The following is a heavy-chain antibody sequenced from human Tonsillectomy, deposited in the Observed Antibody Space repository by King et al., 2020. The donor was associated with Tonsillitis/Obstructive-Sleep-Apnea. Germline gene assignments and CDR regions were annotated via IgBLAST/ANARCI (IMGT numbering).Heavy chain of an antibody. V-gene: IGHV4-4*02. CDR1: GGSISSSNW. CDR2: IYHSGST. Sequence: QLQESGPGLVKPSGTLSLTCAVSGGSISSSNWWSWVRQPPGKGLEWIGEIYHSGSTNYNPSLKSRVNISVDKSKNQFSLKLSSVTAAYTAVYYCALWFGELRNWFDPWGQGTLVTVSS. CDR3: ALWFGELRNWFDP. J-gene: IGHJ5*02. D-gene: IGHD3-10*01.